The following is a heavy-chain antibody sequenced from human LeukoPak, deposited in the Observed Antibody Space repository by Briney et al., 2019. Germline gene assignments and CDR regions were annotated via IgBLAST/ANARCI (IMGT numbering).Heavy chain of an antibody. CDR3: ATNPGIAANDY. J-gene: IGHJ4*02. CDR1: GGSIRSGRYP. D-gene: IGHD6-13*01. CDR2: NYHSGNT. Sequence: TLSLTCAVSGGSIRSGRYPWSWIRQPPGKGLVWIGYNYHSGNTYYNPSLKSRVTISVDRSKNQFYLQLSSVTAADTAVYYCATNPGIAANDYWGQGTLVTVSS. V-gene: IGHV4-30-2*01.